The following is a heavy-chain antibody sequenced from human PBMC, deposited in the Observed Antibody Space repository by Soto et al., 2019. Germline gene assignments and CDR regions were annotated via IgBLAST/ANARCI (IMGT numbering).Heavy chain of an antibody. D-gene: IGHD3-10*01. CDR1: GYTFTSYG. V-gene: IGHV1-18*01. CDR2: ISAYNGNT. J-gene: IGHJ6*03. CDR3: ARDRDYYGSGSYNHYYMDV. Sequence: ASVKVSCKASGYTFTSYGISWVRQAPGQGLEWMGWISAYNGNTNYAQKLQGRVTMTTDTSTSTAYMELRSLRSDDTAVYYCARDRDYYGSGSYNHYYMDVWGKGTTVTVSS.